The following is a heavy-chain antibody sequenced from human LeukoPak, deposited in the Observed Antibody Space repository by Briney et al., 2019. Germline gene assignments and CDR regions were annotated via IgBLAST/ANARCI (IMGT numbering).Heavy chain of an antibody. CDR3: AKQVRESDI. Sequence: GGSLRLSCAASGFTFSSYSMNWVRQAPGKGLEWVGFIRSKAYGGTTEYAASVKGRFTISRDDSKSIAYLQMNSLRAEDTAVYYCAKQVRESDIWGQGTMVTVSS. D-gene: IGHD3-10*01. V-gene: IGHV3-71*01. J-gene: IGHJ3*02. CDR2: IRSKAYGGTT. CDR1: GFTFSSYS.